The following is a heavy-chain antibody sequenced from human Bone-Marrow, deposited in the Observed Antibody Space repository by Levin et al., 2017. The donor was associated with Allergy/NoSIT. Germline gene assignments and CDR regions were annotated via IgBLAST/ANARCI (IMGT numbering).Heavy chain of an antibody. J-gene: IGHJ4*02. CDR3: TRGAKYCSDTTCHYYFDY. V-gene: IGHV3-48*03. Sequence: GESLKISCAASGFDFSDYEMNWVRQAPGKGLEWLSYISTSGSTIYYADSVRRRVTISRENAKKSLFLQMNSLRAEDTAIYYCTRGAKYCSDTTCHYYFDYWGQGTLVTVSS. CDR2: ISTSGSTI. CDR1: GFDFSDYE. D-gene: IGHD2-2*01.